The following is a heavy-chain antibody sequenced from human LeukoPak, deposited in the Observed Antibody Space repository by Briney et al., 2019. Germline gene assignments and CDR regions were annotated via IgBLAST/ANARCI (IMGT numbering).Heavy chain of an antibody. CDR2: IYSGGST. V-gene: IGHV3-53*01. J-gene: IGHJ5*02. D-gene: IGHD4-17*01. CDR1: GYTFSNAW. CDR3: ARLDYEAYNWFDP. Sequence: GGSLRLSCAASGYTFSNAWMSWVRQAPGKGLEWVSVIYSGGSTYYADSVKGRFSISRDNSKNTLYLQMNSLRAVDTAVYYCARLDYEAYNWFDPWGQGALVTVSS.